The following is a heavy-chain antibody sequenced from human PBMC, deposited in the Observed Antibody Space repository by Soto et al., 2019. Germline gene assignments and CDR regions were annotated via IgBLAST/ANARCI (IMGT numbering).Heavy chain of an antibody. CDR3: ARSPRCSSSVCDY. V-gene: IGHV1-69*02. Sequence: QVQLVQSGAEVKKPGSSVKVSCKASGGTFSSYTISWVRQAPGQGLEWMGRIIPILGIANYAQKFQGRVTITADKSTSTAYMEVGSLRAEDTAVYYCARSPRCSSSVCDYWGQGTLVTVSS. J-gene: IGHJ4*02. CDR2: IIPILGIA. CDR1: GGTFSSYT. D-gene: IGHD6-6*01.